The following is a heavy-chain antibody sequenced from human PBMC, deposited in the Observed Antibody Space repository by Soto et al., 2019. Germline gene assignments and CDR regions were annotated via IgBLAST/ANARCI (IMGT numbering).Heavy chain of an antibody. CDR3: APSSSWYEFIDY. J-gene: IGHJ4*02. CDR1: GGTFSSYA. CDR2: IIPIFGTA. D-gene: IGHD6-13*01. Sequence: SVKVSCKASGGTFSSYAISWVRQAPGQGLEWMGGIIPIFGTANYAQKFQGRVTITADESTSTAYMELSSLRSEDTAVYYCAPSSSWYEFIDYWGQGTLVTVSS. V-gene: IGHV1-69*13.